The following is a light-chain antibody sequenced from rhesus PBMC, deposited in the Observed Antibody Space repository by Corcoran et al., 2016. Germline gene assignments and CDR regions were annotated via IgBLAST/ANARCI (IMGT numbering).Light chain of an antibody. J-gene: IGKJ4*01. CDR3: LQHNSYPPT. CDR1: QGISSY. V-gene: IGKV1-28*01. Sequence: DIQMTQSPSSLSASVGDTVTITCRASQGISSYLNWFQQKPGKAPKLLIYAAASLESGVPSRFSGSGSGTEFTLTISSLQTEDFAAYYCLQHNSYPPTFGGGTKVVIK. CDR2: AAA.